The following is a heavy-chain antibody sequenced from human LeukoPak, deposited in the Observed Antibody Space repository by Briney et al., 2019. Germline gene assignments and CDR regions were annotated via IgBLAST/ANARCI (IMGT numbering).Heavy chain of an antibody. V-gene: IGHV4-34*01. D-gene: IGHD5-12*01. Sequence: SETLSLTCAVYGGSFSGYYWSWIRQPPGKGLKWIGEINHSGSTNYNPSLKSRVTISVDTSKNQFSLKLSSVTAAVTAVYYCARGGIVATSNKQNWFDPWGQGTLVTVSS. CDR1: GGSFSGYY. J-gene: IGHJ5*02. CDR2: INHSGST. CDR3: ARGGIVATSNKQNWFDP.